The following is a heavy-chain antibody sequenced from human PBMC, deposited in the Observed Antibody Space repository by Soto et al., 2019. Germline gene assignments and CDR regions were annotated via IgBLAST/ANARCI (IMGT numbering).Heavy chain of an antibody. CDR1: GLTFSNAW. D-gene: IGHD1-26*01. CDR2: IKSKTDGGTT. CDR3: TTRRLSIVGASWTYYFDY. V-gene: IGHV3-15*01. Sequence: GGSLRLSCAASGLTFSNAWMSWVRQAPGKGLEWVGRIKSKTDGGTTDYAAPVKGRFTISRDDSKNTLYLQMNSLKTEDTAVYYCTTRRLSIVGASWTYYFDYWGQGTLVTVSS. J-gene: IGHJ4*02.